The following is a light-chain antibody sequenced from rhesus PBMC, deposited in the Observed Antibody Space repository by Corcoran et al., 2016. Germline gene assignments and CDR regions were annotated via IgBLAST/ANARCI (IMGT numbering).Light chain of an antibody. CDR1: QDIRSY. CDR3: QQGFGYPFT. CDR2: YSQ. Sequence: DIQMSQSPSSLSASIGDRITITCRASQDIRSYLAWYQVKPEKAPKLLISYSQNLANWVPSRFRGSGSWNNFALTISDLQPEDFAAYYFQQGFGYPFTFGPGTKVLMK. V-gene: IGKV1-32*04. J-gene: IGKJ3*01.